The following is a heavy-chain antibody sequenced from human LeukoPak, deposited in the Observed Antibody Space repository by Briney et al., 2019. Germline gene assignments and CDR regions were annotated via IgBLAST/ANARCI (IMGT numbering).Heavy chain of an antibody. V-gene: IGHV4-4*02. Sequence: KPSETLSLTCTVSGGSISSSNWWSWVRQPPGKGLEWIGEIYHSGSTNYNPSLKSRVTISVDKSKNQFSLKLSSVTAAGTAVYYCARYPKPSIDGWTALDIWGQGTMVTVSS. J-gene: IGHJ3*02. D-gene: IGHD5-24*01. CDR3: ARYPKPSIDGWTALDI. CDR2: IYHSGST. CDR1: GGSISSSNW.